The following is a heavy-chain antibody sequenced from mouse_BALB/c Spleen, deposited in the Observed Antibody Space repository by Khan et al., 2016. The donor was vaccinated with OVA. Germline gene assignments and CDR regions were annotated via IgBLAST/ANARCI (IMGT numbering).Heavy chain of an antibody. V-gene: IGHV2-6-1*01. CDR2: IWSDGRT. J-gene: IGHJ1*01. Sequence: QVQLKESGPGPVAPSQSLSITCTISGFSLTSYGVHWVRQPAGKGLEWLVVIWSDGRTTYNSALKSRLSLSKANSKSQVFLKVNSLQTDDTAIYYSARQVYPGYFDVCGAGTTVTVSS. CDR1: GFSLTSYG. D-gene: IGHD2-1*01. CDR3: ARQVYPGYFDV.